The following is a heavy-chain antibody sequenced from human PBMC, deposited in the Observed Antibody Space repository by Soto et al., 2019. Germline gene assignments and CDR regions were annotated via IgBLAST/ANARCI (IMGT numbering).Heavy chain of an antibody. Sequence: SCKASRYTFTSYGISWVRQAPGQGLEWMGWISAYNGNTNYAQKLQGRVTMTTDTSTSTAYMELRSLRSDDTAVYYCARGGALTIFGVVIMEGYYYYYYGMDVWGQGTTVTVSS. D-gene: IGHD3-3*01. CDR3: ARGGALTIFGVVIMEGYYYYYYGMDV. CDR2: ISAYNGNT. V-gene: IGHV1-18*01. J-gene: IGHJ6*02. CDR1: RYTFTSYG.